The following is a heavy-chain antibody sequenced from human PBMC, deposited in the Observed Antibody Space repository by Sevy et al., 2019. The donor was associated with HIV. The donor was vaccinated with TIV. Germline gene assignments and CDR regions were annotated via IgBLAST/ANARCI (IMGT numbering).Heavy chain of an antibody. D-gene: IGHD3-16*01. J-gene: IGHJ4*02. CDR3: ARHRRRGRASPFDY. CDR2: IYYSGST. CDR1: GGSISSSSYY. V-gene: IGHV4-39*01. Sequence: SETLSLTCTVSGGSISSSSYYWGWIRQPPGKGLEWIGSIYYSGSTYYNPSLKSRVTISVDTSKNQFSLKLSSWAAADTAVYYCARHRRRGRASPFDYWGQGTLVTVSS.